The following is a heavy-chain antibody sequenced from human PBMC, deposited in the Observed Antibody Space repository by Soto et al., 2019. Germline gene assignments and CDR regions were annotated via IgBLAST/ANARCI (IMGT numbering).Heavy chain of an antibody. J-gene: IGHJ4*02. Sequence: SVKVSCKASGGTFSSYAISWVRQAPGQGLEWMGGIIPIFGTANYAQKFQGRVTITADESTSTAYMELSSLRSEDTAVYYCARETHKENGITGTVIYFDYWGQGTLVTVSS. CDR1: GGTFSSYA. V-gene: IGHV1-69*13. D-gene: IGHD1-20*01. CDR3: ARETHKENGITGTVIYFDY. CDR2: IIPIFGTA.